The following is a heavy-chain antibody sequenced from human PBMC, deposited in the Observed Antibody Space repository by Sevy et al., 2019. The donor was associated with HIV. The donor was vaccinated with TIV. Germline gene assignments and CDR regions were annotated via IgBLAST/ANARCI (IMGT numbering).Heavy chain of an antibody. D-gene: IGHD3-22*01. J-gene: IGHJ3*01. CDR3: ARDIDSSNYSYAFDL. CDR1: GFFFSHYE. V-gene: IGHV3-48*03. Sequence: GGSLRLSCKASGFFFSHYEMNWVRQAPGKGLEWVSYISTSGSTIYYADSMKCRFTVSRDNAKNSLYLQMNSLRADDTALYYCARDIDSSNYSYAFDLWGQGTMVTVSS. CDR2: ISTSGSTI.